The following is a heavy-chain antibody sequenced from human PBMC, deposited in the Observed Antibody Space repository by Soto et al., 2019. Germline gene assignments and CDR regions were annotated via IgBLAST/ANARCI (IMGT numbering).Heavy chain of an antibody. J-gene: IGHJ4*02. CDR2: ITGSGGST. Sequence: GGSLRLSCAASGFTFSSYAMSWVRQAPGKGLEWVSAITGSGGSTFYADSVKGRFTISRDNSKNTLYLQMNSLRAEDTAVYYCARAFGGFYFDYWGQGTLVTVSS. D-gene: IGHD3-3*01. V-gene: IGHV3-23*01. CDR1: GFTFSSYA. CDR3: ARAFGGFYFDY.